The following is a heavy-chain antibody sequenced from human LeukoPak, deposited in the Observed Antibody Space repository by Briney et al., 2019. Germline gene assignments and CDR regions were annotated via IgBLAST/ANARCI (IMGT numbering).Heavy chain of an antibody. CDR2: ISTSGST. V-gene: IGHV4-4*07. D-gene: IGHD1-1*01. CDR1: SGSISSYY. Sequence: SETLSLTCTVSSGSISSYYWNWIRQPAGVGLQWIGRISTSGSTNYSPSLKSRVTMSADTYKNQFSLTLTSVTAADTAVYYCARATQLFYFDYWGQGILVTVSS. J-gene: IGHJ4*02. CDR3: ARATQLFYFDY.